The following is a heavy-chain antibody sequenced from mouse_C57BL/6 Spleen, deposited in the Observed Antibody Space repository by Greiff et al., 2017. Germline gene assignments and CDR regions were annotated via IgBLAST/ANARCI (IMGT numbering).Heavy chain of an antibody. Sequence: EVQVVESGGGLVKPGGSLKLSCAASGFTFSDYGMHWVRQAPEKGLEWVAYISSGSSTIYYADKVKGRFTISRDNAKNTLFLQMTSLRSEDTAMCYCATDTTVGAYWGQGTLVTVSA. J-gene: IGHJ3*01. CDR1: GFTFSDYG. D-gene: IGHD1-1*01. CDR2: ISSGSSTI. V-gene: IGHV5-17*01. CDR3: ATDTTVGAY.